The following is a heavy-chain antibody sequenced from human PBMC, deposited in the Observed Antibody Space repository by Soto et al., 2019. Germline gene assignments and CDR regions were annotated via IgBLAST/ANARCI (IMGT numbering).Heavy chain of an antibody. CDR3: ARQLPVGATLWVYFDY. V-gene: IGHV4-61*01. Sequence: SETLSLTCTVSGGSVSSGSYYWSWIRQPPGKGLEWIGYIYYSGSTNYNPSLKSRVTISVDTSKNQFSLKLSSVTAADTAVYYCARQLPVGATLWVYFDYWGQGTLVTVSS. J-gene: IGHJ4*02. D-gene: IGHD1-26*01. CDR1: GGSVSSGSYY. CDR2: IYYSGST.